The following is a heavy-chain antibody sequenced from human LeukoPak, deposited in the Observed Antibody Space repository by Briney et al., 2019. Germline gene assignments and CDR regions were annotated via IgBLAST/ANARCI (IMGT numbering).Heavy chain of an antibody. CDR1: GFTFSDYG. J-gene: IGHJ4*02. CDR3: AISIGYCTNGICHPGYFDY. Sequence: PGRSLRLSCAASGFTFSDYGMHWVRQAPGKGLEWVANIWYDGNNKYYGDSVKGRFTISRDNSKNTLYLQMNSLRAEDTAVYYCAISIGYCTNGICHPGYFDYWGQGTLVTVSS. V-gene: IGHV3-33*01. CDR2: IWYDGNNK. D-gene: IGHD2-8*01.